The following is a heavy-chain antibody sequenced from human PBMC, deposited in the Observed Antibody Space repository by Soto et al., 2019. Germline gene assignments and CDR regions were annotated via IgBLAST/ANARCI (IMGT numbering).Heavy chain of an antibody. CDR1: VFTFDTYW. Sequence: PGGSLRLSCAASVFTFDTYWMNLVRQSPGKGPEWLSGINSDGTISSYADSVKGRFTISRDNARNTLSLQMNSLRAEDTAVYYCARLSGDHSALFSYGMEAWGQGTTVTVSS. J-gene: IGHJ6*02. CDR2: INSDGTIS. CDR3: ARLSGDHSALFSYGMEA. V-gene: IGHV3-74*01. D-gene: IGHD2-21*01.